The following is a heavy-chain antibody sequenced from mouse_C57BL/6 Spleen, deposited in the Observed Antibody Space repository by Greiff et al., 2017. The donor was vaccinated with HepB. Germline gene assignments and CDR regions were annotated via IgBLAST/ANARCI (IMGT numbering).Heavy chain of an antibody. D-gene: IGHD2-4*01. CDR3: ARGGLYDYDGGNYYAMDY. Sequence: QVQLQQSGPELVKPGASVKISCKASGYAFSSSWMNWVKQRPGKGLEWIGRIYPGDGDTNYNGKFKGKATLTADKSSSTAYMQLSSLTSADSAVYFCARGGLYDYDGGNYYAMDYWGQGTSVTVSS. V-gene: IGHV1-82*01. CDR1: GYAFSSSW. J-gene: IGHJ4*01. CDR2: IYPGDGDT.